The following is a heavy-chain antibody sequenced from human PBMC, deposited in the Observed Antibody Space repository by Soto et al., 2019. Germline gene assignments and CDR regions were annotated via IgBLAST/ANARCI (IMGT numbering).Heavy chain of an antibody. V-gene: IGHV4-30-2*01. D-gene: IGHD2-15*01. CDR3: ARGQVVAAQH. Sequence: SETLSLTCAVSGGSISSGGYPWSWIRQPPGKGLEWIGYIYHSGTYYNPSLKSRVTISVDRSKNQFSLKLSSVTAADTAVYYCARGQVVAAQHWGQGTLVTVS. J-gene: IGHJ4*02. CDR2: IYHSGT. CDR1: GGSISSGGYP.